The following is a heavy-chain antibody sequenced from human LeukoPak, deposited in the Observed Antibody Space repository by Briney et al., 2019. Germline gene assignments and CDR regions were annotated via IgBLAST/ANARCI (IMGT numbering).Heavy chain of an antibody. CDR2: IYYSDSGKM. CDR3: ARRPPALGAFDI. V-gene: IGHV4-39*01. Sequence: PSETLSLACTVSGGSISRSFYYWGWIRQSPGKGLEWMGSIYYSDSGKMYYNPSLKSRVTMSADTSKNQFSLRVSSVTAADTAVYYCARRPPALGAFDIWGQGTMVSVSS. J-gene: IGHJ3*02. CDR1: GGSISRSFYY.